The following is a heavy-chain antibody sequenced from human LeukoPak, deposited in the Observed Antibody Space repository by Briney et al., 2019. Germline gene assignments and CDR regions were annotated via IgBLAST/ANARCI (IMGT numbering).Heavy chain of an antibody. CDR2: INPNSGGT. V-gene: IGHV1-2*02. D-gene: IGHD2-2*01. CDR1: GYTFTSYY. J-gene: IGHJ6*03. CDR3: ARDHSTTWHYYYYMDV. Sequence: APVKVSCKASGYTFTSYYMHWVRQAPGQGLEWMGWINPNSGGTNYAEKFQGRVTMTRDTSVSTAYMELTRLRFDDTAVYYCARDHSTTWHYYYYMDVWGKGTTVTISS.